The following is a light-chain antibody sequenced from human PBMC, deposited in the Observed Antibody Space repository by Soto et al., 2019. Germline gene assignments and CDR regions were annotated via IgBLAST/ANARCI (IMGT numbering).Light chain of an antibody. CDR1: SSNIGNNY. J-gene: IGLJ1*01. V-gene: IGLV1-47*01. Sequence: QSVLTQPPSASGTPGQRVTISCSGISSNIGNNYVYWYQQVPGTAPKLLICRNYVRPSGVPDRFSGSKSGTSASLAISGLRSDDEADYYCASWDDSLKGYVFGTGTKLTVL. CDR2: RNY. CDR3: ASWDDSLKGYV.